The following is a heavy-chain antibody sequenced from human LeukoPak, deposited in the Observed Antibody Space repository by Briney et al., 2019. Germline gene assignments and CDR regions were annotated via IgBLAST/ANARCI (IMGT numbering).Heavy chain of an antibody. V-gene: IGHV4/OR15-8*02. CDR2: ISLAGQT. CDR1: GGSISGTNW. Sequence: SETLSLTCGVSGGSISGTNWWSWVRQPPGQGLEWIGEISLAGQTNYNPSLNGRVTMSLHKSRNQLSLHLTSVTAADTATYFCSRESGPFCPFGYWGQGTLVIVSS. CDR3: SRESGPFCPFGY. J-gene: IGHJ4*02. D-gene: IGHD1-26*01.